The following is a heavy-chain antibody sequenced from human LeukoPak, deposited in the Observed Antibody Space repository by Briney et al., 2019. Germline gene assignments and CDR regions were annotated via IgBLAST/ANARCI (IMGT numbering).Heavy chain of an antibody. V-gene: IGHV1-8*01. CDR2: MNPNSGNT. D-gene: IGHD6-13*01. CDR3: ARREYSSSWFPNAVDI. J-gene: IGHJ3*02. CDR1: GYTFTSYD. Sequence: ASVKVSCKASGYTFTSYDINWVRQATGQGLEWMGWMNPNSGNTGYAQKFQGRVTMTRDTSISTAYMELSSLRSGETTVYYCARREYSSSWFPNAVDIWGQGTMVTVSS.